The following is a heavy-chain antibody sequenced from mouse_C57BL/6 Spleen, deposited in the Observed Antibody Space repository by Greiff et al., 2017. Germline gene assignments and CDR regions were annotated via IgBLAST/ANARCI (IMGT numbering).Heavy chain of an antibody. CDR3: ARSVIYCGNYGSWFAY. CDR2: IDPSDSYT. CDR1: GYTFTSYW. D-gene: IGHD2-1*01. Sequence: QVQLQQPGAELVMPGASVKLSCKASGYTFTSYWMHWVKQRPGQGLEWIGEIDPSDSYTNYNQKFKGKSTLTVDKSSSTAYMQLSSLTSEDSAVYYCARSVIYCGNYGSWFAYWGQGTLVTVSA. J-gene: IGHJ3*01. V-gene: IGHV1-69*01.